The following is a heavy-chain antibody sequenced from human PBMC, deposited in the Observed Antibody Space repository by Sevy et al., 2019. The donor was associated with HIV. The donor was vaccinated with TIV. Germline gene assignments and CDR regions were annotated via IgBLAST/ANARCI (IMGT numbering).Heavy chain of an antibody. CDR1: GFTFNSYA. CDR2: ISDSGGST. Sequence: GGSLRLSCAASGFTFNSYAMSWVRQAPGKGLEWVSGISDSGGSTYYADSVKGRFTISRDNSKNTLYLQMNSLRAEDTAVYYCAKDTCSSTSCYYQDTFDIWGQGTMVTVSS. CDR3: AKDTCSSTSCYYQDTFDI. V-gene: IGHV3-23*01. D-gene: IGHD2-2*01. J-gene: IGHJ3*02.